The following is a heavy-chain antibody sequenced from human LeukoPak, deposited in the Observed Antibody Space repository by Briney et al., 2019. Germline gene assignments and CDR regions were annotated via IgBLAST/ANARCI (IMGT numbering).Heavy chain of an antibody. D-gene: IGHD6-19*01. J-gene: IGHJ4*02. CDR3: ASSASFGWLVPFDY. Sequence: ASVKVSCKASDYTFTNFGINWVRQAPGQGLEWMGWISGYNGNTNYAQKLQGRVTMTTDTSTSTAYMELRSLRSDDTAVYYCASSASFGWLVPFDYWGQGTLVTVSS. CDR1: DYTFTNFG. CDR2: ISGYNGNT. V-gene: IGHV1-18*01.